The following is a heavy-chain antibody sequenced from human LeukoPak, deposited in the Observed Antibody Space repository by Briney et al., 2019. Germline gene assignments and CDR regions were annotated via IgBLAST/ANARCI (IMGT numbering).Heavy chain of an antibody. CDR3: ARGMVGAVWNYYYMDV. V-gene: IGHV4-59*01. CDR2: IYYSGST. Sequence: SETLSLTCTVSGGSISSYYWSWIRQPPGKGLEWIGYIYYSGSTNYNPSLKSRVTISVDTSKDQFSLKLSSVTAADTAVYYCARGMVGAVWNYYYMDVWGKGTTVTVSS. D-gene: IGHD1-26*01. CDR1: GGSISSYY. J-gene: IGHJ6*03.